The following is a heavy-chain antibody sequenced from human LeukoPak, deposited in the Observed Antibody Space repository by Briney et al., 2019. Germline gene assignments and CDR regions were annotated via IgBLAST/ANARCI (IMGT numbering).Heavy chain of an antibody. Sequence: ASVKVSCKASGYTFTSYAMHWVRQAPGQRLECMGWINAGNGNTKYSQKFQGRVTITRDTSASTAYMELSSLRSEDTAVYYCARGLYDILTGYYPAHYWGQGTLVTVSS. J-gene: IGHJ4*02. V-gene: IGHV1-3*01. CDR1: GYTFTSYA. CDR3: ARGLYDILTGYYPAHY. CDR2: INAGNGNT. D-gene: IGHD3-9*01.